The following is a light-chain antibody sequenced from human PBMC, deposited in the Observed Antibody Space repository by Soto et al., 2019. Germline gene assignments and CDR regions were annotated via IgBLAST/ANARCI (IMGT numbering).Light chain of an antibody. V-gene: IGKV3-15*01. CDR2: GAS. CDR3: QQDNNWPPLT. CDR1: QSVSSN. Sequence: EIVMTQSPATLSVSPGERATLSCRASQSVSSNLAWYQQKPGQAPRLLIYGASTRATGIPARFSGSGSGTAFTLTISSLQSEDFAVYYCQQDNNWPPLTFGGGNKVEIK. J-gene: IGKJ4*01.